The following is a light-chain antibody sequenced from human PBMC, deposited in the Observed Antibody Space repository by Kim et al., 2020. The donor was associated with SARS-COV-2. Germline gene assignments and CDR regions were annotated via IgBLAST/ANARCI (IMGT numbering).Light chain of an antibody. V-gene: IGKV3-20*01. J-gene: IGKJ4*01. CDR3: QQYGSSPLT. Sequence: EIVLTQSPGTLSLSPGERATLSCRASQSVSSIYLAWYQQKPGQAPRLLIYGASSRATGIPDRFSGSGSGTDFTLTISRLEPEDVAVYYCQQYGSSPLTFGGGTKVDIK. CDR2: GAS. CDR1: QSVSSIY.